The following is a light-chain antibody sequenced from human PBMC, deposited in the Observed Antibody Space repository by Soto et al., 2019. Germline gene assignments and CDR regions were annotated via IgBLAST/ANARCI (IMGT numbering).Light chain of an antibody. Sequence: IQMTQSPSSLSASVGDRVTVTCRASQSINTYLNWYQQKPGKAPTLLIYGASSLQSGVPSRFSGGGSRTDFTLTISSLQPEDFATYYCQQSYRSPYTFGQGTELEIK. CDR1: QSINTY. CDR2: GAS. V-gene: IGKV1-39*01. CDR3: QQSYRSPYT. J-gene: IGKJ2*01.